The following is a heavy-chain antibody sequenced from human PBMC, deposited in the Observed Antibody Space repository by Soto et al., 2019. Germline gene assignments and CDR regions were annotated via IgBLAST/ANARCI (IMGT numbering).Heavy chain of an antibody. V-gene: IGHV3-30*18. Sequence: GSLRLSCAASGFTFSNYVMQWVRQAPGKGLEWVAVISYDGSSKFYADSEGRFTISRDNSKNTLYLQMNSLRAEDTAVYYCTNGRRQQPPLDWGQGTLVTVS. CDR2: ISYDGSSK. CDR1: GFTFSNYV. D-gene: IGHD6-13*01. J-gene: IGHJ4*02. CDR3: TNGRRQQPPLD.